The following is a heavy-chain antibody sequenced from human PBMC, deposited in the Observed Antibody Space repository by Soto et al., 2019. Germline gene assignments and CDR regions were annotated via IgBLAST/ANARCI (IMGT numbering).Heavy chain of an antibody. Sequence: GGSLRLSCAASGFTFSSYGMHWVRQAPGKGLEWVAVIWYDGSNKYYADSVKGRFTISRDNSKNTLYLQMNSLRAEDTAVYYCARDTAAAAKGYYYYMDVWGKGTTVTVSS. CDR3: ARDTAAAAKGYYYYMDV. CDR2: IWYDGSNK. J-gene: IGHJ6*03. V-gene: IGHV3-33*01. D-gene: IGHD6-25*01. CDR1: GFTFSSYG.